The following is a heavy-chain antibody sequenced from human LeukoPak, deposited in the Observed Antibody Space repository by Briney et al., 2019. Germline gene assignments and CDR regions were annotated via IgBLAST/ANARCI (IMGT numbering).Heavy chain of an antibody. Sequence: GGSLRLSCAASGLTFSSYAMSWVRQAPGKGLEWVSAISGSGGSTYYADSVKGRFTISRDNSKNTLYLQMNSLRVEDTAVYYCAKGGLGCSSTSCFHYWGQGTLVTVSS. V-gene: IGHV3-23*01. CDR1: GLTFSSYA. J-gene: IGHJ4*02. D-gene: IGHD2-2*01. CDR2: ISGSGGST. CDR3: AKGGLGCSSTSCFHY.